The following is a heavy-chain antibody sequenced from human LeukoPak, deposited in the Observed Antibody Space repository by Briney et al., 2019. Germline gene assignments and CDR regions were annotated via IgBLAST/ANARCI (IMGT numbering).Heavy chain of an antibody. D-gene: IGHD1/OR15-1a*01. Sequence: SETLSLTCTVSGYSISSGDYWGWIRQPPGKGLEWIGSIYYSGNTYYNPSLKSRVTISVDTSKNQFSLKLSSVTAADTAVYYCARIAWYFEQAFDIWGQGTMVTVSS. CDR2: IYYSGNT. CDR1: GYSISSGDY. V-gene: IGHV4-38-2*02. CDR3: ARIAWYFEQAFDI. J-gene: IGHJ3*02.